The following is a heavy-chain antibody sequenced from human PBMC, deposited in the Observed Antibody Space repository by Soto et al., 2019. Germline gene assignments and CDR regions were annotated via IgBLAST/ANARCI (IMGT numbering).Heavy chain of an antibody. D-gene: IGHD3-10*01. V-gene: IGHV4-4*07. CDR1: GGSISSYY. Sequence: SETLSLTCTVSGGSISSYYWGWIRQPAGKGLELIGRIYGSGSASYNPSLKSRVTMSLDTSKNQFSLKLSSVTAADTALYYCARDYFGSASSDWGQGTTVTVSS. CDR3: ARDYFGSASSD. J-gene: IGHJ6*02. CDR2: IYGSGSA.